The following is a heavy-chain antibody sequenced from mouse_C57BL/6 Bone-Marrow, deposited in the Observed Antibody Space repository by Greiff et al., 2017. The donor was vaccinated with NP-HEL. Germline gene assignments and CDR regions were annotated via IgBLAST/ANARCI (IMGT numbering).Heavy chain of an antibody. CDR2: IYPGSGST. CDR3: APHYYGSSLFDY. Sequence: QVQLQQPGAELVKPGASVKLSCTASGYTFTSYWITWVKQRPGQGLEWIGDIYPGSGSTNYNEKFKSKATLTVDTSSSTAYMQLSRLTSKDSAVYYCAPHYYGSSLFDYWGQGTTLTVSS. V-gene: IGHV1-55*01. CDR1: GYTFTSYW. J-gene: IGHJ2*01. D-gene: IGHD1-1*01.